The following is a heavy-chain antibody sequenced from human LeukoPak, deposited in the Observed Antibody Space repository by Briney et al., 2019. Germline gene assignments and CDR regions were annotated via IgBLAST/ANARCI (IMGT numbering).Heavy chain of an antibody. D-gene: IGHD3-3*01. Sequence: SETLSLTCTVSGGSISSYYWSWIRQPAGKGLEWIGRIYTSGSTNYNPSLKSRVTMSVDTSKNQFFLKLSSVTAADTAVYYCARLYYDFWSGYYDYWGQGTLVTVSS. CDR3: ARLYYDFWSGYYDY. CDR2: IYTSGST. CDR1: GGSISSYY. J-gene: IGHJ4*02. V-gene: IGHV4-4*07.